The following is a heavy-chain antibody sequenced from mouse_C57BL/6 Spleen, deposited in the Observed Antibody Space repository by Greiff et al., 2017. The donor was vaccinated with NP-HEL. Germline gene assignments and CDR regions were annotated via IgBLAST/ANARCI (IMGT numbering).Heavy chain of an antibody. V-gene: IGHV1-81*01. Sequence: VQLQQSGAELARPGASVKLSCKASGYTFTSYGISWVKQRTGQGLEWIGEIYPRSGNTYYNEKFKGKATFTADTSSNTAYMQLSSLTTEDSAIYYCARSLYYGSRFFDYWGQGTTLTVSS. CDR3: ARSLYYGSRFFDY. J-gene: IGHJ2*01. CDR1: GYTFTSYG. CDR2: IYPRSGNT. D-gene: IGHD1-1*01.